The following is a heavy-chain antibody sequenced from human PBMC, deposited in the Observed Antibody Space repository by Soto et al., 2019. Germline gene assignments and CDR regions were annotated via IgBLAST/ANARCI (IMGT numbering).Heavy chain of an antibody. Sequence: EVQLLESGGGLVQPGGSLRLSCAASGFTFSSYAMTWVRQAPGKGLEWGSTISGTGSDTYYADSVKGRFAISRDNSSNMLYLQMISQRAEDTAVYYCAKSSGSGSLYNWFDPLGQGDLVTVSS. D-gene: IGHD3-10*01. CDR2: ISGTGSDT. CDR3: AKSSGSGSLYNWFDP. J-gene: IGHJ5*02. V-gene: IGHV3-23*01. CDR1: GFTFSSYA.